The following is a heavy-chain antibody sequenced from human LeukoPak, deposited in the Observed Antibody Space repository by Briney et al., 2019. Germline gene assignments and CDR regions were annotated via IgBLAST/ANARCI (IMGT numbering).Heavy chain of an antibody. CDR2: IYYSGTT. D-gene: IGHD3-16*02. CDR3: ARGGSYMWGSYRLKSWFDP. V-gene: IGHV4-59*01. CDR1: GGSISSYY. J-gene: IGHJ5*02. Sequence: SETLSLTCTVSGGSISSYYWNWIRQPPGKGLEWIGYIYYSGTTNYNPSFMSRVTISVDTSTNQFSLKLSSGTAADTAVYYCARGGSYMWGSYRLKSWFDPWGQGTLVTVSS.